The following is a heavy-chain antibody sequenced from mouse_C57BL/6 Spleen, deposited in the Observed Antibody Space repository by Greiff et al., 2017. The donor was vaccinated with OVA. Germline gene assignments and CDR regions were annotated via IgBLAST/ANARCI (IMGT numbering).Heavy chain of an antibody. D-gene: IGHD2-5*01. CDR1: GFSLTSYG. J-gene: IGHJ2*01. Sequence: VQLQQSGPGLVQPSQSLSITCTVSGFSLTSYGVHWVRQSPGKGLEWLGVIWSGGSTAYNEAFIYSRSISNDNSNSQVFFKMNRLLADDTAIYYCARNYHYSNYGWYFDYWGQGTTLTVSS. CDR2: IWSGGST. V-gene: IGHV2-2*01. CDR3: ARNYHYSNYGWYFDY.